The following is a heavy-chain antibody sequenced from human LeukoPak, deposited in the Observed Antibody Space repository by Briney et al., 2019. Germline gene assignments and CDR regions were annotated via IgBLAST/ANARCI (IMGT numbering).Heavy chain of an antibody. V-gene: IGHV3-49*04. Sequence: GGSLRLSCTASGFTFGDYAMSWVRQAPGKGLEWVGFIRSKAYGGTTEYAASVKGRFTISRDDSKSIAYLQMNSLKTEDTAVYYCTREGPGLRYFDWLLTFDYWGQGTLVTVSS. CDR2: IRSKAYGGTT. CDR1: GFTFGDYA. J-gene: IGHJ4*02. CDR3: TREGPGLRYFDWLLTFDY. D-gene: IGHD3-9*01.